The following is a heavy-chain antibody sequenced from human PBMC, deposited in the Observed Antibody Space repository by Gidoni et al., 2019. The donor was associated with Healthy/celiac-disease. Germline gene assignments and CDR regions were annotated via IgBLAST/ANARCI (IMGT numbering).Heavy chain of an antibody. Sequence: EVQLVESGGGLVQPGGSLRLSCAASGFTFSSSWLSWVRQAPAKGLEWVANIKQDGSEKYYVDSVKGRVTISRDNAKNSLYLQMNSLRAEDTAVYYCARGPRGYSSSDYYYYYGMDVWGQGTTVTVSS. V-gene: IGHV3-7*01. D-gene: IGHD5-18*01. CDR1: GFTFSSSW. CDR2: IKQDGSEK. CDR3: ARGPRGYSSSDYYYYYGMDV. J-gene: IGHJ6*02.